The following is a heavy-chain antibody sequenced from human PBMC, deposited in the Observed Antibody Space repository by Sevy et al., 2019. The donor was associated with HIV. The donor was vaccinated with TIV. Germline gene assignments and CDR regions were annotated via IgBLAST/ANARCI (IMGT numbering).Heavy chain of an antibody. V-gene: IGHV3-23*01. CDR1: GFTFSSYA. CDR2: ISGSGGST. D-gene: IGHD1-26*01. CDR3: AKDSEERVGATTRGDAFDI. J-gene: IGHJ3*02. Sequence: GGSLRLSCAASGFTFSSYAMSWVRQAPGKGLEWVSAISGSGGSTYYADSVKGRFTISRDNSKNTLYLQMNSLRAEDTAVYYCAKDSEERVGATTRGDAFDIWGQGTMVTVSS.